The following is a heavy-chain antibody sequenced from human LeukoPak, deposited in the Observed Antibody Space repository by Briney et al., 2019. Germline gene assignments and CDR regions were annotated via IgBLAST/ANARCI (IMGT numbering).Heavy chain of an antibody. D-gene: IGHD5/OR15-5a*01. CDR3: ARRVGDSYPYGLDV. CDR2: IRSEPHDYAT. CDR1: GFTFSASP. J-gene: IGHJ6*02. V-gene: IGHV3-73*01. Sequence: GGSLRLSCAASGFTFSASPIHWVRQASDKGLEWVGRIRSEPHDYATAFAESVKGRFTISRDDSENTAYLEMNSLKTEDTAVYYCARRVGDSYPYGLDVWGQGTPVTVSS.